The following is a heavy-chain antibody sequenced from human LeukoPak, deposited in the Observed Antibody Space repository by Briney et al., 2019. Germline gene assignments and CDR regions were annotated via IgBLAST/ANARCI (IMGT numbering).Heavy chain of an antibody. Sequence: GGSLRLSCAASGFTFSSYEMNWVRQAPGKGLEWVSYISSSGSTIYYADSVKGRFTISRDNAKNSLYLQMNSLRAEDTAVYYCARNGLTHYYYYYMDVWGKGTTVTISS. J-gene: IGHJ6*03. CDR3: ARNGLTHYYYYYMDV. CDR1: GFTFSSYE. V-gene: IGHV3-48*03. CDR2: ISSSGSTI.